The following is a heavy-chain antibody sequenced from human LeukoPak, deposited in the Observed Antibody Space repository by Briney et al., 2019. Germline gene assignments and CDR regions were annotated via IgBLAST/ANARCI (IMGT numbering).Heavy chain of an antibody. J-gene: IGHJ4*02. Sequence: GGSLRLSCAASGFTFSSYGMHWVRQAPGKGLEWVAVIWNDGTNKYYADSVKGRFTISRDNSKNTLYLQMNSLRAEDTAVYYCARDRVVVVTAYTFGYWGQGTLVTVSS. CDR2: IWNDGTNK. D-gene: IGHD2-21*02. CDR3: ARDRVVVVTAYTFGY. CDR1: GFTFSSYG. V-gene: IGHV3-33*01.